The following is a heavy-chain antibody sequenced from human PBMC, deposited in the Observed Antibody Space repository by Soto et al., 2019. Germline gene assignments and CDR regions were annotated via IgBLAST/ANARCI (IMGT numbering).Heavy chain of an antibody. V-gene: IGHV3-23*05. Sequence: GGSLRLSCAASGFPFRNFAMAWVRQAPGKGLEWVSIISNRGSSTYQGDSVKGRFTTSRDNSKGTLSLHMRGVRIDDTAVYFCARADLLWDSFDLWGQGTLVTVSS. CDR3: ARADLLWDSFDL. CDR2: ISNRGSST. D-gene: IGHD2-2*01. CDR1: GFPFRNFA. J-gene: IGHJ4*02.